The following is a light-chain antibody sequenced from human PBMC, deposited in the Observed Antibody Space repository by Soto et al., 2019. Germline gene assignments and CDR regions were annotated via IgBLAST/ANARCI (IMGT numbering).Light chain of an antibody. CDR1: QGIRNF. CDR3: QKYCSVPV. CDR2: AAS. Sequence: DIQMTQSPTSLSASVGDRVTITCRASQGIRNFVAWYQQKPGKAPKLLIYAASTLQSGVPSRFSGSGSGADFTLTDNSLLPEDVAAYSCQKYCSVPVFGAGTKVEI. J-gene: IGKJ3*01. V-gene: IGKV1-27*01.